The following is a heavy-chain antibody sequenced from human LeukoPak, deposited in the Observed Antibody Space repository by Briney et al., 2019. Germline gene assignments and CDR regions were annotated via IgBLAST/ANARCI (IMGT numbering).Heavy chain of an antibody. D-gene: IGHD3-22*01. V-gene: IGHV3-7*01. CDR3: ARDRALYDRSGYYYTEDDY. CDR2: IKQDGGEK. CDR1: GFTFTNYW. Sequence: PGGSLRLSCAASGFTFTNYWMSWVRQAPGKGLEWVANIKQDGGEKYYVDSVKGRFTISRDNAEKSLYLQMTSLRVEDTAVYYCARDRALYDRSGYYYTEDDYWGQGTLVTVSS. J-gene: IGHJ4*02.